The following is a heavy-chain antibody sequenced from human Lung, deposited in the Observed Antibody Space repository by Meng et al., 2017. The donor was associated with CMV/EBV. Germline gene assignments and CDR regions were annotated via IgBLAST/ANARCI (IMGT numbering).Heavy chain of an antibody. CDR3: ARATLYCSGGSCYTNWFDP. CDR2: INHSGST. V-gene: IGHV4-34*01. Sequence: SFSGYYGSWIRPPPGKELEWIGEINHSGSTNYTPSLKSRVTISVDTSKNQFSLKLSSVTAADTAVYYCARATLYCSGGSCYTNWFDPWGQGTLVTVSS. CDR1: SFSGYY. J-gene: IGHJ5*02. D-gene: IGHD2-15*01.